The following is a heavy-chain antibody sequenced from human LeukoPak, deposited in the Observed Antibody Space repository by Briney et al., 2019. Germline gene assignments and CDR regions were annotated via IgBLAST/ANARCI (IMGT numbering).Heavy chain of an antibody. Sequence: SETLSLTCTVSGGSINNYYWSWIRQPPGKGLEYIGYTHYSGSTNSNPSLKSRVTMSVDTSKNQFSLKLKSVTAADTAVYYCARNYCGDDCFAFDFWGQGTVVTVSS. CDR2: THYSGST. CDR1: GGSINNYY. D-gene: IGHD2-21*02. V-gene: IGHV4-59*01. J-gene: IGHJ3*01. CDR3: ARNYCGDDCFAFDF.